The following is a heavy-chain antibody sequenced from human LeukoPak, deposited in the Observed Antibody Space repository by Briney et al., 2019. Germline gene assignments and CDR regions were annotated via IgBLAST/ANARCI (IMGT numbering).Heavy chain of an antibody. D-gene: IGHD3-22*01. V-gene: IGHV3-23*01. CDR3: ARAEYYYDRIGDSGAFDI. CDR2: IGGRGDSI. CDR1: GISLSDYA. Sequence: GGSLRLSCAASGISLSDYAMTWVRQAPGKGLEWVSVIGGRGDSIYYADSVKGRFTISRDNSKNTLYLQMNSLRAEDTAEYYCARAEYYYDRIGDSGAFDIWGQGTMVTVSS. J-gene: IGHJ3*02.